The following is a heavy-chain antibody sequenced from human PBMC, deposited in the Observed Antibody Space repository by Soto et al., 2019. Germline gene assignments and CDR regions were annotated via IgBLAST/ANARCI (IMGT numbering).Heavy chain of an antibody. V-gene: IGHV3-66*01. CDR2: IYSGGST. CDR3: ARELQIVATGEPDDFDI. D-gene: IGHD5-12*01. Sequence: EVQLVESGGGLVQPGGSLRLSCAASGFTVSSNYMSWVRQAPGKGLEWVSVIYSGGSTYYADSVKGRFTISRDNSKNTLYLQMNSLRAEDTAVYYCARELQIVATGEPDDFDIWGQGTMVTVSS. J-gene: IGHJ3*02. CDR1: GFTVSSNY.